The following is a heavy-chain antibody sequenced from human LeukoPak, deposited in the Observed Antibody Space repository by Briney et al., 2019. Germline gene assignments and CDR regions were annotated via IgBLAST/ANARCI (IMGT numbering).Heavy chain of an antibody. CDR3: ARDSADYGDYDDFDY. CDR1: GFTVSSNY. Sequence: GGSLRLSCAASGFTVSSNYMNWVRQAPGKGLEWVSSISSSSSYIYYADSVKGRFTISRDNAKNSLYLQMNSLRAEDTAVYYCARDSADYGDYDDFDYWGQGTLVTVSS. D-gene: IGHD4-17*01. CDR2: ISSSSSYI. V-gene: IGHV3-21*01. J-gene: IGHJ4*02.